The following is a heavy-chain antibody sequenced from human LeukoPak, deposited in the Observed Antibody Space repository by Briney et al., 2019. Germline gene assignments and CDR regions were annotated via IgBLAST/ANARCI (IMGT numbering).Heavy chain of an antibody. CDR2: ISSSSSYI. J-gene: IGHJ4*02. CDR3: ARVVVVAATRGGFDY. CDR1: GFTFSSYS. Sequence: GGSLRLSCAASGFTFSSYSMNWVRHAPGKGLEWVSSISSSSSYIYYADSVKGRFTISRDNAKNSLYLQMNSLRAEDTAVYYCARVVVVAATRGGFDYWGQGTLVTVSS. V-gene: IGHV3-21*01. D-gene: IGHD2-15*01.